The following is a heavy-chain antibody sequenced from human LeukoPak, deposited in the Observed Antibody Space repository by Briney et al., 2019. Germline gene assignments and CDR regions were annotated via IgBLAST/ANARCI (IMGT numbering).Heavy chain of an antibody. CDR2: IHSSGST. D-gene: IGHD3-10*01. CDR3: ARHLSDSGSYQVLWS. V-gene: IGHV4-4*07. J-gene: IGHJ5*02. CDR1: GGSISGYY. Sequence: SETLSLTCTVSGGSISGYYWSWIRQPAGKGLEWIGHIHSSGSTNYNPSLRSRVTMSVDKSKNQFSLKLSSVTAADTAVYYCARHLSDSGSYQVLWSWGQGTLVTVSS.